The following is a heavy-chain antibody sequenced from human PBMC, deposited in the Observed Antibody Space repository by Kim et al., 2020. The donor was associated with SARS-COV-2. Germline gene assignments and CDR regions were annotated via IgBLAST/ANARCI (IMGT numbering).Heavy chain of an antibody. Sequence: SETLSLTCTVSGGSISSGDYYWSWIRQPPGKGLEWIGYIYYSGSTYYNPSLKSRVTISVDTSKNQFSLKLSSVTAADTAVYYCARLGPMVRRTRGYYYYGMDVWGQGTTVTVSS. J-gene: IGHJ6*02. CDR3: ARLGPMVRRTRGYYYYGMDV. CDR1: GGSISSGDYY. CDR2: IYYSGST. D-gene: IGHD3-10*01. V-gene: IGHV4-30-4*01.